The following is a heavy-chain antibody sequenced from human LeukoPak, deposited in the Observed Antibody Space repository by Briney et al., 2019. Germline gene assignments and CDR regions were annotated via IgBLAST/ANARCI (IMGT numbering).Heavy chain of an antibody. Sequence: ASVKVSCKASGYTFTGYYMHWVRQAPGQGLEWMGWINPNSGGTNYAQKFQGRVTMTRDTSISTAYMELSRLRSDDTAVYYCASDMITFGPYGMDVWGQGPRSPSL. CDR1: GYTFTGYY. V-gene: IGHV1-2*02. D-gene: IGHD3-16*01. CDR2: INPNSGGT. J-gene: IGHJ6*02. CDR3: ASDMITFGPYGMDV.